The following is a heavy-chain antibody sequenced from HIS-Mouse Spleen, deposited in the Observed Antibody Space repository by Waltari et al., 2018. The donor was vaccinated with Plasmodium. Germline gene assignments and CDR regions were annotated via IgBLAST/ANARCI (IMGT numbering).Heavy chain of an antibody. Sequence: EVQLVESGGGLVQPGGSLRRPWAASGFTFSSYWMSWARQAPGKGLEWVANIKQDGSEKYYVDSVKGRFTISRDNAKNSLYLQMNSLRAEDTAVYYCASSWYWYFDLWGRGTLVTVSS. CDR2: IKQDGSEK. D-gene: IGHD6-13*01. CDR3: ASSWYWYFDL. V-gene: IGHV3-7*01. CDR1: GFTFSSYW. J-gene: IGHJ2*01.